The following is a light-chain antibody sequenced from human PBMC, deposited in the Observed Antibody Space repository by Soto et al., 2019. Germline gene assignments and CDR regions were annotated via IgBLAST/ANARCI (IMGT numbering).Light chain of an antibody. Sequence: EIVMTQSPATLSLSPGERATLSCRASQSVSSNLAWYQQKPGQAPRLLIYGASTRATGIPDRFSGSESGTEFTLTISSLQSEDFAVYYCQQYQKWPITFGQGTRLEI. CDR3: QQYQKWPIT. J-gene: IGKJ5*01. CDR2: GAS. CDR1: QSVSSN. V-gene: IGKV3-15*01.